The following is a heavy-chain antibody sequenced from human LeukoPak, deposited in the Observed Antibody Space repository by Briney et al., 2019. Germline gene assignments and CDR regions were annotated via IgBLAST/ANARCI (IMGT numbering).Heavy chain of an antibody. J-gene: IGHJ5*02. Sequence: SETLSLTCTVSSGSISSSSYYWGWIRQPPGKGLEWIGSIYYSGSTYYNPSLKSRVTISVDTSKNQFSPKLSSVTAADTAVYYCARLGYCSGGSCYWFDPWGQGTLVTVSS. D-gene: IGHD2-15*01. CDR2: IYYSGST. CDR3: ARLGYCSGGSCYWFDP. CDR1: SGSISSSSYY. V-gene: IGHV4-39*07.